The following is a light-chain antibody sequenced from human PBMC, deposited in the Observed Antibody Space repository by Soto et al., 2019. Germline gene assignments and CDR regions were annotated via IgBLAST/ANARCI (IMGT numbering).Light chain of an antibody. CDR2: SAS. Sequence: EIVMTQSPATLSLSPVGVATLSCRASQSISDTLAWYQQKPGQAPRLLIYSASRRATGFPARFSGSGSGTDFTLTISSLQSEDFAVYYCQQYNNWPWTFGQGTKVDI. CDR3: QQYNNWPWT. CDR1: QSISDT. J-gene: IGKJ1*01. V-gene: IGKV3-15*01.